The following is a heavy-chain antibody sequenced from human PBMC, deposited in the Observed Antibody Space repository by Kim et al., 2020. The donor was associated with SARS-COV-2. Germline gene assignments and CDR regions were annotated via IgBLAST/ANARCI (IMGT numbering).Heavy chain of an antibody. V-gene: IGHV4-61*01. CDR3: AREVTIFGVVKPYFDY. D-gene: IGHD3-3*01. J-gene: IGHJ4*02. CDR1: GGSVSSGSYY. Sequence: SDTLSLTCTVSGGSVSSGSYYWSWLRQPPGKGLEWIGYIYYSGSTNYNPSLKSRVTISVDTSKNQFSLKLSSVTAADTAVYYCAREVTIFGVVKPYFDYWGQGTLVTVSS. CDR2: IYYSGST.